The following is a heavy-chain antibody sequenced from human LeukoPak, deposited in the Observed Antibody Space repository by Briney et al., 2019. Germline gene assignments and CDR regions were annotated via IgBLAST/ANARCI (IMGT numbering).Heavy chain of an antibody. CDR3: AKDRRYSSGWYVSGFDY. Sequence: PGGSLRLSCAASGFTFSSYGMHWVRQAPGKGLEWVAFIRYDGSNKYYADSVKGRFTISRDNSKNTLYLQMNSLRAEDTAVYYCAKDRRYSSGWYVSGFDYWAREPWSPSPQ. J-gene: IGHJ4*02. D-gene: IGHD6-19*01. CDR2: IRYDGSNK. CDR1: GFTFSSYG. V-gene: IGHV3-30*02.